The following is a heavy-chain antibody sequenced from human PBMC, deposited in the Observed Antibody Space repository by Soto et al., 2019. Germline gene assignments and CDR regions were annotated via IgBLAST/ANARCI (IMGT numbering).Heavy chain of an antibody. CDR3: AKEMDSSGWYYGALEL. Sequence: PGGSLRLSCAASGFTFSSYGMHWVRQAPGKGLEWVAVISYDGSNKYYADSVKGRFTISRDNSKNTLYLQMNSLRAEDTAVYYCAKEMDSSGWYYGALELWGQGTLVTGSS. J-gene: IGHJ4*02. CDR2: ISYDGSNK. V-gene: IGHV3-30*18. CDR1: GFTFSSYG. D-gene: IGHD6-19*01.